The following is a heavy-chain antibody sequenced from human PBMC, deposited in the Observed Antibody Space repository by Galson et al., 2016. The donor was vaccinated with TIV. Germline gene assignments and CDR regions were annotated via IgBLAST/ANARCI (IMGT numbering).Heavy chain of an antibody. CDR2: IHADWRT. J-gene: IGHJ4*02. CDR3: ARDGRAEGDYNAWGDY. V-gene: IGHV3-66*01. D-gene: IGHD4-11*01. CDR1: GFTVSGYS. Sequence: SLRLSCAASGFTVSGYSLTWVRQAPGKGLEWVSIIHADWRTYYGGAVRDRVTISRDNSKNTVYLQMSSLRDEDTAVYYCARDGRAEGDYNAWGDYWGQGALVTVSS.